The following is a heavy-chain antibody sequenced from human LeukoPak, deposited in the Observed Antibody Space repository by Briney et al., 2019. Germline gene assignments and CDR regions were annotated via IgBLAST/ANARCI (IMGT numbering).Heavy chain of an antibody. CDR2: ISGTSTYI. V-gene: IGHV3-11*06. CDR1: GFTFSDYY. Sequence: GGSLRLSCAASGFTFSDYYMSWIRQAPGKGLEWVSSISGTSTYIFQAGSVKGRFTISRDNAKNSVSLQMNSLRAEDTAVYYCVREGQISYYFDYWGQGTLVTVSS. D-gene: IGHD2/OR15-2a*01. CDR3: VREGQISYYFDY. J-gene: IGHJ4*02.